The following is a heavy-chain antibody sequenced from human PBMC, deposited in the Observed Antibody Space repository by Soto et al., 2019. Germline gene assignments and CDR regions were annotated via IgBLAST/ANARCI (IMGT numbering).Heavy chain of an antibody. D-gene: IGHD1-26*01. CDR3: TRDDSGLGIDY. V-gene: IGHV3-74*01. CDR1: GFNFRDFW. Sequence: GESLKISCEASGFNFRDFWMHWVRQPPGKGPEWVSNIPSDGRDVSYADSVRGRFTTSRDDARNTLYLQMSDLRVEDTAIYYCTRDDSGLGIDYWGQGTQVTVSS. CDR2: IPSDGRDV. J-gene: IGHJ4*02.